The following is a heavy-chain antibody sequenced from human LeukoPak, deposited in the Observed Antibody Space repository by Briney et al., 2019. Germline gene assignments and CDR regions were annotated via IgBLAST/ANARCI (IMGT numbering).Heavy chain of an antibody. V-gene: IGHV4-59*08. Sequence: SETLSLTCTVSGGSIRRFYWSWIRQPPGKGLEWIGYIYHSESTNNNPSLKSRVTISVDTTKNQFSLKLSSVTAADTAVYYCARHSHYYDSGSFYSDYFDYWGRGTLVTVSS. J-gene: IGHJ4*02. CDR1: GGSIRRFY. CDR2: IYHSEST. CDR3: ARHSHYYDSGSFYSDYFDY. D-gene: IGHD3-10*01.